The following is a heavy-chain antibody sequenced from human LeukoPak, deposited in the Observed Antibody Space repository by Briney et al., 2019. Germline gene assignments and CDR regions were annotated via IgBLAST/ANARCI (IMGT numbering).Heavy chain of an antibody. J-gene: IGHJ4*02. Sequence: GGSLRLSCAASGFTVSSNYMSWVRQAPGKGLEWVSVIYSGGSTYYADSVKGRFTISRDNSKNTLYLQMNSLRAEDTAVYYCARDSHHSGSPFDYWGQGTLATVSS. V-gene: IGHV3-66*01. D-gene: IGHD1-26*01. CDR2: IYSGGST. CDR3: ARDSHHSGSPFDY. CDR1: GFTVSSNY.